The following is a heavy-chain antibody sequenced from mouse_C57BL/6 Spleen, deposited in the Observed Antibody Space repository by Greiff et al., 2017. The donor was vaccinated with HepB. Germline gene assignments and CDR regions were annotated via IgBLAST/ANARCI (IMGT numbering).Heavy chain of an antibody. Sequence: QVQLQQSGAELVRPGASVKLSCKASGYTFTDYYINWVKQRPGQGLEWIARIYPGSGNTYYNEKFKGKATLTAEKSSSTAYMQLSSLTSEDSAVYFCARSGGSHWYFDVWGTGTTVTVSS. CDR1: GYTFTDYY. CDR2: IYPGSGNT. J-gene: IGHJ1*03. V-gene: IGHV1-76*01. D-gene: IGHD1-1*01. CDR3: ARSGGSHWYFDV.